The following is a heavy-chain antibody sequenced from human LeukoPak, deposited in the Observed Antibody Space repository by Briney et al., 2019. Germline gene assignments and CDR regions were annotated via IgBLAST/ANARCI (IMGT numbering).Heavy chain of an antibody. J-gene: IGHJ5*02. CDR3: ARTYYYDSSGYLNHWFDP. CDR2: IYDIGST. CDR1: GGSLSSYY. V-gene: IGHV4-59*08. D-gene: IGHD3-22*01. Sequence: SETLSLTFTVSGGSLSSYYWSWIRQPPGKGLEWIGYIYDIGSTKYNPSLKSRVTMSVDTSKNQFSLKLSSVTAADTAVYHCARTYYYDSSGYLNHWFDPWGQGTLVTVSS.